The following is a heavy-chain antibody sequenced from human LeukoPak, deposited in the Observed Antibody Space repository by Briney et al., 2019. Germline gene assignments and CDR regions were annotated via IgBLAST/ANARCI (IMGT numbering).Heavy chain of an antibody. Sequence: SLRRTCSASGFAFSTYEMSWVRQAPGKGLEWIADITISGHTKNYADSVKGRFTISRDNARSSLYLQMNSLRVEDTGVFYCARGDPHADLWGQGTMVTVSS. J-gene: IGHJ5*02. CDR3: ARGDPHADL. CDR2: ITISGHTK. V-gene: IGHV3-48*03. CDR1: GFAFSTYE.